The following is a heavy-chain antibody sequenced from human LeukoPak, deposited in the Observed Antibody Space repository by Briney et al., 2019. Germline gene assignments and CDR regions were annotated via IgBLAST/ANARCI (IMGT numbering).Heavy chain of an antibody. V-gene: IGHV3-11*01. CDR3: AKYYGSGSYSSNFLNFDY. CDR2: ISSSGSTI. Sequence: GGSLRLSCAASGFTFSDYYMSWIRQAPGKGLEWVSYISSSGSTIYYADSVKGRFTISRDNAKNSLYLQMNSLRAEDTAVYYCAKYYGSGSYSSNFLNFDYWGQGTLVTVSS. J-gene: IGHJ4*02. D-gene: IGHD3-10*01. CDR1: GFTFSDYY.